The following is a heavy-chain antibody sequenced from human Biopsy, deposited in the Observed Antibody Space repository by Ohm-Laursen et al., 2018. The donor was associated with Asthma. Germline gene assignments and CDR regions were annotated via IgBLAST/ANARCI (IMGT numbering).Heavy chain of an antibody. CDR1: PGSINDYY. D-gene: IGHD6-13*01. CDR3: ARATSTWSQSGPHYFDH. J-gene: IGHJ4*02. Sequence: TLSLTCTVSPGSINDYYWNWIRQFPGKGLEWIGYVHSTGSTRFNPSLKSRLTISVDTSVDQFSLKLTSVTAADTAVYYCARATSTWSQSGPHYFDHWGQGTLVTVSS. V-gene: IGHV4-59*01. CDR2: VHSTGST.